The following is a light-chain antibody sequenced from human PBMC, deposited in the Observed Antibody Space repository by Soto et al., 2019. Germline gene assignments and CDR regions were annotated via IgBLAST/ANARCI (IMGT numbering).Light chain of an antibody. CDR2: VNTDGSH. Sequence: QSVVTQSPSASASLGASVKLTCTLSSGHPNYAIAWHLQQPEKGPRYLMRVNTDGSHTKGDGIPDRFSGSSSGAERYLTISSLQSEDEADYYCQTWGTGILVFGGGTKVTVL. V-gene: IGLV4-69*01. CDR1: SGHPNYA. J-gene: IGLJ3*02. CDR3: QTWGTGILV.